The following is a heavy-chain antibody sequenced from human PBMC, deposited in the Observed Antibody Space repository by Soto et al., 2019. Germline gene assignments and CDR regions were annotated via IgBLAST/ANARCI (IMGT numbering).Heavy chain of an antibody. V-gene: IGHV3-74*01. CDR1: GFTFNSYW. J-gene: IGHJ4*02. CDR2: INSDGSST. CDR3: ASSLLTPFDY. D-gene: IGHD7-27*01. Sequence: EVQLVESGGGLVQPGGSLRLSCAASGFTFNSYWIHWVRQAPGKGLVWVSRINSDGSSTSYADSVKGRFTISRDNAKNTLSLQMNSLRAEDTAVYYCASSLLTPFDYWGQGTLVTVSS.